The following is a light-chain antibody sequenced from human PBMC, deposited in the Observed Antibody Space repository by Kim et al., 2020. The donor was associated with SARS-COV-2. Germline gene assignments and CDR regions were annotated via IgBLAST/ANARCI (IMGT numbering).Light chain of an antibody. CDR1: QSISSN. CDR2: GAS. V-gene: IGKV3-15*01. Sequence: EIVMTQSPATLSVSPGERVTLSCRASQSISSNLAWYQQKPGQAPRLLIYGASTRATGLPPRFTGSGSGTEFTLTISSLQSEDFAVYYCQQYNDWPPLTFGGGTKVDIK. J-gene: IGKJ4*01. CDR3: QQYNDWPPLT.